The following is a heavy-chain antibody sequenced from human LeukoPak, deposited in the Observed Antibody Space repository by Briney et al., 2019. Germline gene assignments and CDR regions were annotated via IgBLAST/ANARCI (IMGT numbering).Heavy chain of an antibody. CDR1: GGTFSSYT. Sequence: SVKVSCKASGGTFSSYTISWVRRAPGQGLEWMGRIIPILGKANYAQKFQGRVTITADKSTSTAYMELSSLRSEDTAVYYCARDTKDLGFDPWGQGTLVTVSS. CDR2: IIPILGKA. J-gene: IGHJ5*02. CDR3: ARDTKDLGFDP. D-gene: IGHD3-3*01. V-gene: IGHV1-69*08.